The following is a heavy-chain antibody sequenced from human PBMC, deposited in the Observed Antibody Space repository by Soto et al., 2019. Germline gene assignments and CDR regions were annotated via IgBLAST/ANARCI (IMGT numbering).Heavy chain of an antibody. CDR2: INTDGSST. J-gene: IGHJ4*02. CDR1: GFTFSSFW. D-gene: IGHD3-10*01. CDR3: AKRGVDTFGLSY. V-gene: IGHV3-74*01. Sequence: EVQLVESGGGLVQPGGSLRLSCAVSGFTFSSFWMHWVRQAPGEGLVWVSRINTDGSSTSYADSVKGRFTISRDNAKNTLYLLMNSLRVEDTAMYYWAKRGVDTFGLSYWGQGTLVTVSS.